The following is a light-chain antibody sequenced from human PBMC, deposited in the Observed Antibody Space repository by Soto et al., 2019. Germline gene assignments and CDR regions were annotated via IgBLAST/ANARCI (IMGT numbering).Light chain of an antibody. CDR2: GAS. V-gene: IGKV3-20*01. Sequence: PGERVTLSCRASQSVSSSYLTWYQQKPGQAPRLLIYGASTRATGIPDRFSGSASGTDFTLTISRLEPEDFAVYYCQQCGSSPETFGQGTKVDIK. J-gene: IGKJ1*01. CDR3: QQCGSSPET. CDR1: QSVSSSY.